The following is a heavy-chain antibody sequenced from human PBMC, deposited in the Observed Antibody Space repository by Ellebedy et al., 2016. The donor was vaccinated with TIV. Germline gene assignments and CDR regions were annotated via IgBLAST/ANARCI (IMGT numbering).Heavy chain of an antibody. J-gene: IGHJ4*02. Sequence: GESLKISCAASGFTFSPYAMAWVRQAPGKGLEWVSGLVGSGAEKYADSVKGRFTISRDNSKRTVDLQMRSVTAEDTAVYFCAKDRTSGDGYWVFDSWGQGTMVSVSS. CDR1: GFTFSPYA. D-gene: IGHD2-21*02. V-gene: IGHV3-23*01. CDR3: AKDRTSGDGYWVFDS. CDR2: LVGSGA.